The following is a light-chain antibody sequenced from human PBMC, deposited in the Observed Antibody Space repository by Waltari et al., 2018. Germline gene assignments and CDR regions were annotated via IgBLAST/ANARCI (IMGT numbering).Light chain of an antibody. CDR2: EAT. CDR3: CSYTGSSTSYG. V-gene: IGLV2-23*01. CDR1: STDLPIYNL. Sequence: QSALSQPASVSGSPGQSLTITCTGASTDLPIYNLVACYQHHPNRAPKLIIYEATKRPSGISHRFSGAKSGATASLRISGLQADDEADYYCCSYTGSSTSYGCGGGTKVTVL. J-gene: IGLJ1*01.